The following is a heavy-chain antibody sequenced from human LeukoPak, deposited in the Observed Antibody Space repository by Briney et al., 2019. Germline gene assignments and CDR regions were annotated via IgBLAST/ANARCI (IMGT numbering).Heavy chain of an antibody. CDR1: GFTFDDYT. CDR3: ATDVNENIAVAGHFDY. J-gene: IGHJ4*02. CDR2: ISWDGGST. D-gene: IGHD6-19*01. V-gene: IGHV3-43*01. Sequence: SGGPLRRSGAASGFTFDDYTMLWVRQAPGKGLNWVSLISWDGGSTYFADSVKGRFTISRDNSKNSLYLQMNSLTTEDTALYYCATDVNENIAVAGHFDYWGQGTLVTVSS.